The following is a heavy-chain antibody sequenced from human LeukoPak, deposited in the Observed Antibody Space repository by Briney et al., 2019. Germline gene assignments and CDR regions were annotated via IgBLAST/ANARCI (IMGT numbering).Heavy chain of an antibody. CDR2: IYPGDSDT. CDR3: ARRGATAGYFDY. J-gene: IGHJ4*02. CDR1: GYSFATYW. D-gene: IGHD6-19*01. V-gene: IGHV5-51*01. Sequence: GESLKISCKGSGYSFATYWIGWVRQMPGKGLEWVALIYPGDSDTRYSPSFQGQVTISADKSISTVYLQWSSLKASDTAMYYCARRGATAGYFDYWGQGSLVTVSS.